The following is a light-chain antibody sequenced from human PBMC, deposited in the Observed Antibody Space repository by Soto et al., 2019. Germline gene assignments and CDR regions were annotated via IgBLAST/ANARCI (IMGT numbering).Light chain of an antibody. CDR1: SSNIGNNY. V-gene: IGLV1-51*01. CDR3: GTWDNSLSAV. CDR2: DNN. J-gene: IGLJ2*01. Sequence: QSVLTQPPSVSAAPGQKVTISCSGSSSNIGNNYVSWYQQLPGTAPKLLIYDNNKRPSGIPDRFSGSKSGTSATLGITGLXXXXXXXXXCGTWDNSLSAVFGGGTKLTVL.